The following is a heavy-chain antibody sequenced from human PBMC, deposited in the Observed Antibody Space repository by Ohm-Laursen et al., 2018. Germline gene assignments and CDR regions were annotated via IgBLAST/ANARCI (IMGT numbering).Heavy chain of an antibody. CDR1: GGSLSSFY. CDR2: LGCQGNI. Sequence: SDTLSLTCTVSGGSLSSFYWSWIRQSQGRRLEWIGYLGCQGNIQFNPSFESRATISADTSKNQFSLKLTSVTAADTAIYYCATPGSGSYFDAFDIWAQGTRVTVSS. D-gene: IGHD1-26*01. CDR3: ATPGSGSYFDAFDI. V-gene: IGHV4-59*08. J-gene: IGHJ3*02.